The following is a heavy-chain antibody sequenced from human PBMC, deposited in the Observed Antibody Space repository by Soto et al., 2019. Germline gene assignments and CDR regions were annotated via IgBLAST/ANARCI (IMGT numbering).Heavy chain of an antibody. CDR2: IMPIFGGP. V-gene: IGHV1-69*13. Sequence: SVQVSRKPSGGIFSDFSFSWVRQAPGQGLEWMVGIMPIFGGPDYAQRFRGRVTITADEVTRTAFMELIGLTSEDTATYYCASSLRMPGIGNYYYGMDVWG. J-gene: IGHJ6*02. CDR3: ASSLRMPGIGNYYYGMDV. CDR1: GGIFSDFS. D-gene: IGHD6-13*01.